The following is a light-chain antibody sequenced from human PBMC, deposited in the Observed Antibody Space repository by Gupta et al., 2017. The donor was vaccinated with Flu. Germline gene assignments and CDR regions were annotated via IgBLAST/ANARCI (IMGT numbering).Light chain of an antibody. CDR3: QVRTFAPPLWA. CDR2: DIS. V-gene: IGKV3-11*01. J-gene: IGKJ1*01. CDR1: QSVSRY. Sequence: SLSSSPGERATLSCRASQSVSRYLAWFQHKAGQSPRLLIYDISQRASGIPERFSGSGSGTDFTLTISSLAPEDFAVYYCQVRTFAPPLWAFGQGTKVEV.